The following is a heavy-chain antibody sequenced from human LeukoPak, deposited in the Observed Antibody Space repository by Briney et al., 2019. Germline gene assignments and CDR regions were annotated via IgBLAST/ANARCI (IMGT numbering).Heavy chain of an antibody. Sequence: GESLKISCKGSGYSFTSYWIGWVRQMPGKGLEWMGIIYPGDSDTRYGPSFQGHVTMSADTSISTAYLQWSGLKASDTAIYYCARQVAFGATGFDFWGQGTLVTVSS. CDR1: GYSFTSYW. V-gene: IGHV5-51*01. CDR2: IYPGDSDT. CDR3: ARQVAFGATGFDF. J-gene: IGHJ4*02. D-gene: IGHD3-3*02.